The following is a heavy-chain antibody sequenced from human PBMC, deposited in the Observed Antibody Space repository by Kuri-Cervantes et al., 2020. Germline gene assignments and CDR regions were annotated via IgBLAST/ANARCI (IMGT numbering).Heavy chain of an antibody. Sequence: SVKVSCKASGGTFSSYAIGWVRQAPGQGLEWMGGIIPIFGTANYAQKFQGRVTITTDESTSTAYMELSSLRSEDTAVYYCARDRGIAAAGGWFDPWGQGTLVTVSS. CDR3: ARDRGIAAAGGWFDP. V-gene: IGHV1-69*05. CDR2: IIPIFGTA. CDR1: GGTFSSYA. J-gene: IGHJ5*02. D-gene: IGHD6-13*01.